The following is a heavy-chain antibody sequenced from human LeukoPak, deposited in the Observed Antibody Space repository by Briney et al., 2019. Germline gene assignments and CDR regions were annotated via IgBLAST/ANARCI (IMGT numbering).Heavy chain of an antibody. J-gene: IGHJ4*02. Sequence: ASVKVSCKASGYTFTSYGISWVRQAPGQGLEWMGWISAYNGSTNYAQKLQGRVTMTTDTSTSTAYMELRSLRSDDTAVYYCARQGYCSGGSCYILSDNDYWGQGTLVTVSS. CDR2: ISAYNGST. CDR1: GYTFTSYG. D-gene: IGHD2-15*01. V-gene: IGHV1-18*01. CDR3: ARQGYCSGGSCYILSDNDY.